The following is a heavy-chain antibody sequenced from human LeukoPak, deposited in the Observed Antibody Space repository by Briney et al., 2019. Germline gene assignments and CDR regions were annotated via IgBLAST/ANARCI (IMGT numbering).Heavy chain of an antibody. Sequence: PGGSLRLSCAASGFTFSSYGMHWVRQAPGKGLEWVAFIRYDGSNKYYADSVKGRFTISRDNSKNTLYLQMNSLRAEDTAVYYCAKVPPYYGDPAWSYYYYYMDVWGKGTTVTVSS. CDR2: IRYDGSNK. J-gene: IGHJ6*03. CDR1: GFTFSSYG. CDR3: AKVPPYYGDPAWSYYYYYMDV. D-gene: IGHD4-17*01. V-gene: IGHV3-30*02.